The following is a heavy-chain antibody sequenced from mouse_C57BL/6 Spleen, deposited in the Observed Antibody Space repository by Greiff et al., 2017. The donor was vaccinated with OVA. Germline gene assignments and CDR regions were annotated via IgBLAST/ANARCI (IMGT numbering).Heavy chain of an antibody. D-gene: IGHD2-4*01. V-gene: IGHV1-53*01. CDR2: INPSNGGT. Sequence: QVQLQQPGTELVKPGASVKLSCKASGYTFTSYWMHWVKQRPGQGLEWIGNINPSNGGTNYNEKFKSKATLTVDKSSSTAYMQLSSLTSEDSAVYYCARSPHEGAVYYDYDEGLAYWGQGTLVTVSA. J-gene: IGHJ3*01. CDR1: GYTFTSYW. CDR3: ARSPHEGAVYYDYDEGLAY.